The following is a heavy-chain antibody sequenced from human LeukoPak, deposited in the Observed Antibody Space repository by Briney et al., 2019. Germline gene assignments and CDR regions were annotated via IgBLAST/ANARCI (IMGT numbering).Heavy chain of an antibody. J-gene: IGHJ4*02. CDR3: ARDYCDSSGYPTPFDY. CDR2: IYSGGST. D-gene: IGHD3-22*01. Sequence: PGGSLRLSCAASGFTVSSNYMSWVRQAPGKGLEWVSVIYSGGSTYYADSVKGRFTISRDNSKNTLYLQMNSLRAEDTAVYYCARDYCDSSGYPTPFDYWGQGTLVTVSS. CDR1: GFTVSSNY. V-gene: IGHV3-66*01.